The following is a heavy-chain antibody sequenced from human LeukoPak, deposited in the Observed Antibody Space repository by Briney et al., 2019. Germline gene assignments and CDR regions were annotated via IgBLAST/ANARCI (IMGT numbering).Heavy chain of an antibody. CDR1: GFTFSSYS. V-gene: IGHV3-48*02. J-gene: IGHJ4*02. CDR3: VRDRYYSFDY. D-gene: IGHD1-26*01. CDR2: ISCISSAI. Sequence: GGSLRLSCAASGFTFSSYSMNWVRQAPGKGLEWISYISCISSAIYYADSVKGRFTISRDNAKNSLYLQMNSLRDEDTAVYYCVRDRYYSFDYWGQGTLVTVSS.